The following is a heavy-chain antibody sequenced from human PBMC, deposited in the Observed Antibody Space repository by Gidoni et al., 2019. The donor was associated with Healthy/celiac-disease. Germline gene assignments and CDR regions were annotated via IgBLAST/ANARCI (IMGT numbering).Heavy chain of an antibody. Sequence: EVPLVEPGGGLVKPAGSLRPSCAASGFPFSSYSMNWVRQAPGKGLEWVSSISSSSSYIYYADSVKGRFTISRDKAKNSLYLQMNSLRAEDTAVYYCARGGPYYYYMDVWGKGTTVTVSS. J-gene: IGHJ6*03. CDR3: ARGGPYYYYMDV. CDR2: ISSSSSYI. V-gene: IGHV3-21*01. CDR1: GFPFSSYS.